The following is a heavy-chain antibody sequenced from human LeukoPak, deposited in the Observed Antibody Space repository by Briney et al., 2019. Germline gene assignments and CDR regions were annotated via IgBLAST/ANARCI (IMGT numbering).Heavy chain of an antibody. CDR2: ISGSGGTT. CDR3: AKGVGGIYYYYYMDV. V-gene: IGHV3-23*01. J-gene: IGHJ6*03. D-gene: IGHD3-16*01. CDR1: GFAFSSSA. Sequence: GGSLRLSCAASGFAFSSSAMSWVRQAPGKGLEWVSAISGSGGTTYYADSVKGRFTISRDNSKSTLYLHMSSLRAEDTAVYYCAKGVGGIYYYYYMDVWGKGTTVTVSS.